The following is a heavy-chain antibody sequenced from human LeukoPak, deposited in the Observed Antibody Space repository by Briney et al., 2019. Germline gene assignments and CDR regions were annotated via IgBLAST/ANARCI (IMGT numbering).Heavy chain of an antibody. J-gene: IGHJ6*03. V-gene: IGHV3-20*04. CDR3: ARFLKSPPRTQLLYKGGFPEAYMDV. CDR1: GFTFDDYG. D-gene: IGHD2-2*02. CDR2: INWNGGST. Sequence: GGSLRLSCAASGFTFDDYGMSWVRQAPGKGLEWVSGINWNGGSTVYADSVKGRFTISRDNAKNSLYLQMNSLRAEDTALYYCARFLKSPPRTQLLYKGGFPEAYMDVWGKGTTVTVSS.